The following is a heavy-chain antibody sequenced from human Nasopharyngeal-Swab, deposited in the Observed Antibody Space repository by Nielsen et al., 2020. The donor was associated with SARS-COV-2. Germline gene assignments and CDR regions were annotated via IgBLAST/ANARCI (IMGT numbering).Heavy chain of an antibody. CDR1: GYTFTSYY. D-gene: IGHD3-10*01. CDR2: INPSGGST. Sequence: ASVKVSCKASGYTFTSYYMHWVRQAPGQGLEWMGIINPSGGSTSYAQKFQGRVTMTRDTSTSTVYMELSSLRSEDTAVYYCARARITMVRGKEEHDAFDIWGQGTMVTVSS. CDR3: ARARITMVRGKEEHDAFDI. V-gene: IGHV1-46*01. J-gene: IGHJ3*02.